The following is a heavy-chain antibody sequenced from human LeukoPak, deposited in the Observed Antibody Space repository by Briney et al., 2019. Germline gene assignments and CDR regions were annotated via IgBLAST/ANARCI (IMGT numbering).Heavy chain of an antibody. V-gene: IGHV3-23*01. D-gene: IGHD2-2*01. CDR3: AKCRVVVPAATDY. CDR2: ISGSGGST. CDR1: GFTFSSYD. J-gene: IGHJ4*02. Sequence: PGGSLLLSCAASGFTFSSYDMSWVRHAPGEGLEWVSAISGSGGSTYYADSVKGRFTISRDKSKNTLYLQMNSLRAEDTAVYDCAKCRVVVPAATDYWGQGTLVTVSS.